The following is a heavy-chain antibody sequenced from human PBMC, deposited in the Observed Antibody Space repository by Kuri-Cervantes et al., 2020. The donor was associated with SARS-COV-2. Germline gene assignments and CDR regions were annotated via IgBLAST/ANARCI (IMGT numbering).Heavy chain of an antibody. CDR2: ISAHNCNT. J-gene: IGHJ4*02. CDR3: ARDRDYYDSGGY. V-gene: IGHV1-18*04. D-gene: IGHD3-22*01. CDR1: GYTFNNYG. Sequence: ASVKVSCKASGYTFNNYGISWVRQAPGQGLEWMGWISAHNCNTNYAQKLQGRVTMTTDTSTSTAYMELKSLRSDDTAVYYCARDRDYYDSGGYWGQGTLVTVSS.